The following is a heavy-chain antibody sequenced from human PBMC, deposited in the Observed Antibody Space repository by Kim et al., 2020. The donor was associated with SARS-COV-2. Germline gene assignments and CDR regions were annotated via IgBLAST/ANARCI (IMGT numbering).Heavy chain of an antibody. CDR1: GFTFSSYW. D-gene: IGHD3-16*01. CDR2: VNSDGSST. Sequence: GGSLRLSCVASGFTFSSYWMHWVRQAPGKGLVWVSRVNSDGSSTSYADSVKGRFTISRDNARNTLYLQMNSLRAEDTAVYYCASLSTGCVWDKFDYWGQGTLVTVSS. J-gene: IGHJ4*02. V-gene: IGHV3-74*01. CDR3: ASLSTGCVWDKFDY.